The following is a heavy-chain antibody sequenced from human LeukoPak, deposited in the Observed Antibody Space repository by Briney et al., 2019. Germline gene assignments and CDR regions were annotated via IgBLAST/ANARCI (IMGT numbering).Heavy chain of an antibody. CDR3: VKDYGYSSGASHY. Sequence: GGSLRLSCAASGFTFSSYAMSWVRQAPGKGLEWVSAISGSGGSTYYADSVKGRFTISRDNSKNTLYLQMNSLRAEDTVVYYCVKDYGYSSGASHYWGQGTLVTVSS. V-gene: IGHV3-23*01. CDR1: GFTFSSYA. CDR2: ISGSGGST. J-gene: IGHJ4*02. D-gene: IGHD6-19*01.